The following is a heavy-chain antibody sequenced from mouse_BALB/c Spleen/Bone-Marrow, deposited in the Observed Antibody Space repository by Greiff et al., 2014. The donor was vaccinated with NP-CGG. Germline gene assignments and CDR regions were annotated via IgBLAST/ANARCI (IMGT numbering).Heavy chain of an antibody. D-gene: IGHD2-4*01. V-gene: IGHV1-7*01. CDR1: GYTFTSYW. Sequence: VQLQESGAELAKPGAPVKMSCKASGYTFTSYWMHWVKQRPGQGLEWIGYIYPSTGYTEHNQKFKDKAIMTADKSSSTAYMQLSSLTSEDSAVYYCARDDYAYWGQGTLVTVSA. J-gene: IGHJ3*01. CDR3: ARDDYAY. CDR2: IYPSTGYT.